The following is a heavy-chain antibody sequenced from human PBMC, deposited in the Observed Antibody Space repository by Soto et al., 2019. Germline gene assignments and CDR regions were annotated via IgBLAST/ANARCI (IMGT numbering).Heavy chain of an antibody. Sequence: ASVKVSCKASGYTFTSYDINWVRQATGQGLEWMGWMNPNSGNTGYAQKFQGRVTMTRNTSISTAYMELSSLRSEDTAVYYCARGWGQQLVMDYWGQGTLVTVSS. J-gene: IGHJ4*02. CDR3: ARGWGQQLVMDY. V-gene: IGHV1-8*01. CDR2: MNPNSGNT. D-gene: IGHD6-13*01. CDR1: GYTFTSYD.